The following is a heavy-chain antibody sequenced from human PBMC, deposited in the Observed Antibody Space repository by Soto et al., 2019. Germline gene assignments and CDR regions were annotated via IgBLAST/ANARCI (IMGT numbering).Heavy chain of an antibody. J-gene: IGHJ4*02. CDR1: GYSFAGYW. Sequence: GESLKISCKGSGYSFAGYWITWVRQKPGKGLEWMGRIDPSDSQTYYSPSFRGHVTISATKSITTVFLQWSSLRASDTAMYYCARQIYDSDTGPNFQYYFEAWGQGTPVTVSS. CDR2: IDPSDSQT. CDR3: ARQIYDSDTGPNFQYYFEA. V-gene: IGHV5-10-1*01. D-gene: IGHD3-22*01.